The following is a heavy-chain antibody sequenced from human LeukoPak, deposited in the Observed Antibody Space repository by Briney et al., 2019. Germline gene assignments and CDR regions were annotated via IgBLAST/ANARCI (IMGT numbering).Heavy chain of an antibody. J-gene: IGHJ4*02. CDR2: IYSTGRS. CDR3: ARGDIGYCSSTSCYYFDY. CDR1: GGSISNYF. V-gene: IGHV4-4*07. Sequence: SETLSLTCTVSGGSISNYFWSWVRQPAGKGLEWIGRIYSTGRSDYSPSLKSRITMSVDTSKNQFSLKLSSVTAADTAVYYCARGDIGYCSSTSCYYFDYWGQGTLVTVSS. D-gene: IGHD2-2*01.